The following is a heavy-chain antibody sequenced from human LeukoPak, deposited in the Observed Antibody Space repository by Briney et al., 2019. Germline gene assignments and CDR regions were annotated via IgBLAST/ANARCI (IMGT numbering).Heavy chain of an antibody. D-gene: IGHD2-2*01. CDR2: IYTSGST. J-gene: IGHJ5*02. CDR3: ARAGMVQCQLPPGWFDP. Sequence: ASETLSLTCTVSGGSISSYYWSWIRQPPGKGLEWIGYIYTSGSTNYNPSLKSRVTISVDTSKNQFSLKLSSVTAADTAVYYCARAGMVQCQLPPGWFDPWGQGTLVTVSS. V-gene: IGHV4-4*09. CDR1: GGSISSYY.